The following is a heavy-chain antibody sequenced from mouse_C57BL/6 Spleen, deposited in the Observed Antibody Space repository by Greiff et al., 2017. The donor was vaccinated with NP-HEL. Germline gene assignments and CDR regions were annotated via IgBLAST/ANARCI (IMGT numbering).Heavy chain of an antibody. V-gene: IGHV1-42*01. CDR3: ARNLLLGY. J-gene: IGHJ2*01. D-gene: IGHD1-1*01. Sequence: EVQLQQSGPELVKPGASVKISCKASGYSFTGYYMNWVKQSPEKSLEWIGEINPSTGGTTYNQKFKAKATLTVDKSSSTAYMQLKSLTSEDSAVYYCARNLLLGYWGQGTTLTVSS. CDR1: GYSFTGYY. CDR2: INPSTGGT.